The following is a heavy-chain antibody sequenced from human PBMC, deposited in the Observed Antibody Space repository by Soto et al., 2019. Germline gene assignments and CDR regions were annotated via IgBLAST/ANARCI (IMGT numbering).Heavy chain of an antibody. CDR2: IIPIFGTA. D-gene: IGHD1-26*01. CDR1: GGTFSSYA. V-gene: IGHV1-69*06. J-gene: IGHJ4*02. Sequence: QVQLVQSGAEVKKPGSSVKVPCKASGGTFSSYAISWVRQALGQGLEWMGGIIPIFGTANYAQKFQGRVTITADKSTSTAYMELSSLRSEDTAVYYCARSDLGIVGATTFDYWGQGTLVTVSS. CDR3: ARSDLGIVGATTFDY.